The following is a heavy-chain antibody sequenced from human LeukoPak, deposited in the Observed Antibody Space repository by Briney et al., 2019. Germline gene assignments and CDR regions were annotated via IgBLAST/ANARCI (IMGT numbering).Heavy chain of an antibody. D-gene: IGHD6-19*01. J-gene: IGHJ4*02. CDR2: INPNSGGT. Sequence: ASVKVSCKASGYTFTGYYMHWVRQAPGQGLEWMGWINPNSGGTSYAQKFQGRVTMTRDTSISTAYMELSRLRSDDTAVYYCARIASVGVAVAGDFDYWGQGTLVTVSS. V-gene: IGHV1-2*02. CDR3: ARIASVGVAVAGDFDY. CDR1: GYTFTGYY.